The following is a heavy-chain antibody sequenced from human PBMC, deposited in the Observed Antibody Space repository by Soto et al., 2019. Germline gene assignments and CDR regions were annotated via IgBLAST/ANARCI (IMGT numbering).Heavy chain of an antibody. D-gene: IGHD3-22*01. CDR3: ARRNYDSSGFYYDY. CDR2: IYPGESDT. CDR1: GYSFTGYW. Sequence: GESLKISCNGSGYSFTGYWIGWVRQMPGKVLAWMGIIYPGESDTRYSPSFQGQVTISADKSITTAYLQWSSLKASDTAMSYCARRNYDSSGFYYDYWGQGTLVTDSS. J-gene: IGHJ4*02. V-gene: IGHV5-51*01.